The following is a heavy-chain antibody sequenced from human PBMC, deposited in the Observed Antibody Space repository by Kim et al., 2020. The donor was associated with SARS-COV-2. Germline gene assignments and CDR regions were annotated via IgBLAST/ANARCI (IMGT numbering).Heavy chain of an antibody. CDR1: GFSFTSGEFG. V-gene: IGHV2-5*02. Sequence: SGPTLVKPTQTLTLTCTFSGFSFTSGEFGVGWIRQPPGKALEWLALIYWDDDKSSSPSLKSRITVTKDTSKNQVVLTMTNMDPVDTATYYCARLSGHCRGDGCYWYFDLWGRGTLVTVSS. J-gene: IGHJ2*01. CDR3: ARLSGHCRGDGCYWYFDL. D-gene: IGHD6-19*01. CDR2: IYWDDDK.